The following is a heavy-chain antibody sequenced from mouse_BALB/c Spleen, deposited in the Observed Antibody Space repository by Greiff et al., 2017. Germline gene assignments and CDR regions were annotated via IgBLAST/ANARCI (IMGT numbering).Heavy chain of an antibody. CDR3: ARGITTVVATGDFDY. V-gene: IGHV5-6-5*01. CDR1: GFTFSSYA. J-gene: IGHJ2*01. Sequence: EVMLVESGGGLVKPGGSLKLSCAASGFTFSSYAMSWVRQTPEKRLEWVASISSGGSTYYPDSVKGRFTISRDNARNILYLQMSSLRSEDTAMYYCARGITTVVATGDFDYWGQGTTLAVSS. D-gene: IGHD1-1*01. CDR2: ISSGGST.